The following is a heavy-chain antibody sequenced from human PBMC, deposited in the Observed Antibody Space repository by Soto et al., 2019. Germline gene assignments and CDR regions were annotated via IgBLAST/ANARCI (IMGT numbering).Heavy chain of an antibody. CDR1: GYTFTSYG. V-gene: IGHV1-18*01. CDR2: ISAQNGNT. D-gene: IGHD1-1*01. CDR3: AGGRYGDY. J-gene: IGHJ4*02. Sequence: QVHLVQSGAEVKKPGASVKVSCKASGYTFTSYGITWVRQAPGQGLEWMGWISAQNGNTDYAQKLQGRGIVTRDTSTSTAYMELRSLSSDDTAVYYCAGGRYGDYWGQGALVTVSS.